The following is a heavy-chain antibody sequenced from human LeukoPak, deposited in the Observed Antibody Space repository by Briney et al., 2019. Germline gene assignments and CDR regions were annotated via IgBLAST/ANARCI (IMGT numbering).Heavy chain of an antibody. V-gene: IGHV4-34*01. CDR1: GGSISGYY. Sequence: SETLSLTCAVYGGSISGYYWSWIRQPPGKGLEWIGEINHSGSTNYNPSLKSRVTISVDTSKNQFSLKLSSVTAADTAVYYCARGLPAYSSSWYVQPTGYYFDYWGQGTLVTVSS. D-gene: IGHD6-13*01. J-gene: IGHJ4*02. CDR3: ARGLPAYSSSWYVQPTGYYFDY. CDR2: INHSGST.